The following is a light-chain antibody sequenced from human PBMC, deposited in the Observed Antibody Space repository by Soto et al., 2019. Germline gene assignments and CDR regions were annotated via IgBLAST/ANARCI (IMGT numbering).Light chain of an antibody. J-gene: IGLJ1*01. CDR3: SSYTSNSPYV. Sequence: QSVLTQPASVSGSPGQSITISCTGTSSDVGGFNYVSWYQQHPGKAPKLIIYEVSTRPSGVSTRFSGSKSGNTASLIISGLQAEDQADYYCSSYTSNSPYVFGSGTKVTAL. CDR2: EVS. V-gene: IGLV2-14*01. CDR1: SSDVGGFNY.